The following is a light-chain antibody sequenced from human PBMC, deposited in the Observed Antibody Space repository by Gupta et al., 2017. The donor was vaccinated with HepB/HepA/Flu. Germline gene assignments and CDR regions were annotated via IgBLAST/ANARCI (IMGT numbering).Light chain of an antibody. V-gene: IGKV2-28*01. CDR3: MQGLHPPRT. J-gene: IGKJ4*01. CDR1: QSLLNSNGYHY. Sequence: DIVMTQFPLSLPVTPGEPASISCRSSQSLLNSNGYHYLDWYVQKPGQSPQLLISVVSLRASGVPDRFSGRGSGTDFTLTISRVEAEDVGVYYCMQGLHPPRTFGGGTKVEIK. CDR2: VVS.